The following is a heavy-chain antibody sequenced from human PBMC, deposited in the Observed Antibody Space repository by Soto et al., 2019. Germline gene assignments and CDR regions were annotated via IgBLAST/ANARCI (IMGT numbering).Heavy chain of an antibody. V-gene: IGHV1-18*01. Sequence: ASVKVSCKASGYTFTSYGISWVRQAPGQGLEWMGWISAYNGNTNYAQKLQGRVTMTTDTSTSAAYMELRSLRSDDTAVYYCARVRDYDILTGYYACLDYWGQGTLVTVSS. CDR3: ARVRDYDILTGYYACLDY. CDR1: GYTFTSYG. D-gene: IGHD3-9*01. J-gene: IGHJ4*02. CDR2: ISAYNGNT.